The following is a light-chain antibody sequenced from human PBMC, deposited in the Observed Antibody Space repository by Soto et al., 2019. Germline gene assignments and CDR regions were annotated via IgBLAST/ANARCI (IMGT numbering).Light chain of an antibody. CDR3: QQRNNWPPLYT. V-gene: IGKV3-11*01. Sequence: ETVLTQSPATLSLSPGERATLSCWAGQSVSSHLAWYQQKPGQAPRLLIYDTSNRATGVPARFSGSGSGTDFTLTISSLEPEDFAVYYCQQRNNWPPLYTFGQGTKLEIK. J-gene: IGKJ2*01. CDR2: DTS. CDR1: QSVSSH.